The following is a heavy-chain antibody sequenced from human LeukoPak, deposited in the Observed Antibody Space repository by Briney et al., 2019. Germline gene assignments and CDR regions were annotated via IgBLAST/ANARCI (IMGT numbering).Heavy chain of an antibody. CDR3: ARAVTSSSSWYKWVNWFDP. CDR2: VYYSGNT. Sequence: SETLSLTCTVSGCSISSSNYYWGWIRQPPGKGLECIGSVYYSGNTYYNPSLKSRVTISVDTSKNQFSLKLSSVTAADTAVYYCARAVTSSSSWYKWVNWFDPWGQGTLVTVSS. J-gene: IGHJ5*02. D-gene: IGHD6-13*01. V-gene: IGHV4-39*07. CDR1: GCSISSSNYY.